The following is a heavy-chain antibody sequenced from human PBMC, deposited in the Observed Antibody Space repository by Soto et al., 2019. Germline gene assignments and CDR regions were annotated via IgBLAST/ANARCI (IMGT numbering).Heavy chain of an antibody. V-gene: IGHV1-69*01. J-gene: IGHJ6*02. CDR3: ASPKKPKRYNWKDRVFLGPGALDV. CDR1: GGTFSSYA. Sequence: QVQLVQSGAEVKKPGSSVKVSCKASGGTFSSYAISWVRQAPGQGLEWMGGIIPIFGTANYAQKFQGRVTITADESTSTAYMELSSLRSEDTAVYYCASPKKPKRYNWKDRVFLGPGALDVWGQGTTVTVSS. CDR2: IIPIFGTA. D-gene: IGHD1-1*01.